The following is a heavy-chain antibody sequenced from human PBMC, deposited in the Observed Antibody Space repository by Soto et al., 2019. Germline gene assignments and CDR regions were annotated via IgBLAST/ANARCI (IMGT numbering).Heavy chain of an antibody. CDR1: GFTFDDYA. V-gene: IGHV3-9*01. J-gene: IGHJ1*01. Sequence: EVQLVESGGGLVQPGRSLRLSCAASGFTFDDYAMHWVRQVPGKGLEWVSGINWNSGSIGYGDSVKGRFAISRDNAKHSLHLQMNSLSAEDTAFYYCVKDESINWYSGHFRHWGQGTLVTGSS. CDR3: VKDESINWYSGHFRH. D-gene: IGHD6-13*01. CDR2: INWNSGSI.